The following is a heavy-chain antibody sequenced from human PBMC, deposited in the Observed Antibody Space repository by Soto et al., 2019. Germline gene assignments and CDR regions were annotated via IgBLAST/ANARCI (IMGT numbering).Heavy chain of an antibody. J-gene: IGHJ4*02. CDR2: IWYDGSNK. Sequence: LKGSCAASGVSFSSYDMHWVRQAPGKGLEWVAVIWYDGSNKYYADSVKGRFTISRDNSKNTLYLQMNSLRAEDTAVYYCARHRQNHYWGQGTLVTVSS. V-gene: IGHV3-33*01. CDR1: GVSFSSYD. CDR3: ARHRQNHY.